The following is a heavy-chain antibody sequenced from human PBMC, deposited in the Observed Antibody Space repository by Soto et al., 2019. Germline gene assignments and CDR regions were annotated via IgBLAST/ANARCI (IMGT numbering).Heavy chain of an antibody. V-gene: IGHV3-30-3*01. CDR1: GFTFSSYA. CDR3: ARPTAAGGSYYYYGMDV. Sequence: SVGSLRLSCAASGFTFSSYAMHWVRQAPGKGLEWVAVISYDGSNKYYADSVKGRFTISRDNSKNTLYLQMNSLRAEDTAVYYCARPTAAGGSYYYYGMDVWGQGTTVTVSS. D-gene: IGHD6-13*01. CDR2: ISYDGSNK. J-gene: IGHJ6*02.